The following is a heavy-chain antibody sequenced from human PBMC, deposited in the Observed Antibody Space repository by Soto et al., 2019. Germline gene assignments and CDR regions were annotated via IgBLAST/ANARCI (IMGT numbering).Heavy chain of an antibody. CDR3: ARDWEYCSGGSCYYYGRDV. V-gene: IGHV1-69*08. CDR1: VGTFSSYT. CDR2: IIPILGIA. Sequence: QVQLVQSGAEVKKPGSSVKVSCKASVGTFSSYTISWVRQAPGQGLEWMGRIIPILGIANYAQKFQGRVTITADKSTSTAYMELSSLRSEDTAVYYCARDWEYCSGGSCYYYGRDVGGQGTTVTVSS. J-gene: IGHJ6*02. D-gene: IGHD2-15*01.